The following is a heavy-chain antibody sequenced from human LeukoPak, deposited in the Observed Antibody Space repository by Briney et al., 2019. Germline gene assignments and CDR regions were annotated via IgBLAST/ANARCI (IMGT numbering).Heavy chain of an antibody. CDR1: GGSISSSSYY. Sequence: SETLSLTCTVSGGSISSSSYYWGWIRQPPGKGLEWIGNIYYSGSTYYNPSLKSRLTISVDTSKNQFSLKLSSVTAADTAVYYCARSYGSGYYYYYMDVWGKGTTVTVSS. D-gene: IGHD3-10*01. CDR3: ARSYGSGYYYYYMDV. V-gene: IGHV4-39*07. CDR2: IYYSGST. J-gene: IGHJ6*03.